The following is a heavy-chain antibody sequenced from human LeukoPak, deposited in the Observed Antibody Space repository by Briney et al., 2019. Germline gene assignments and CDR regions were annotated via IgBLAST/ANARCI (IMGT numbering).Heavy chain of an antibody. D-gene: IGHD1-7*01. Sequence: ASVKVSCKASGGTFSSYAISWVRQAPGQGLEWMGRIIPIFGTANYAQKFRGRVTITTDESTSTAYMELSSLRSEDTAVYYCASGQTGTTVYWGQGTLVTVSS. J-gene: IGHJ4*02. CDR3: ASGQTGTTVY. CDR1: GGTFSSYA. V-gene: IGHV1-69*05. CDR2: IIPIFGTA.